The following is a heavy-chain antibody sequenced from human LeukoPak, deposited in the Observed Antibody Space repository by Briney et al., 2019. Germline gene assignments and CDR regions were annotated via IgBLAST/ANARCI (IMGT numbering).Heavy chain of an antibody. CDR2: INPSGGST. CDR1: GYTFTSYY. J-gene: IGHJ3*02. D-gene: IGHD3-22*01. Sequence: ASVKVSCKASGYTFTSYYLHCVRQAPGQGLEWMGIINPSGGSTSYAQKFQGRVTMTRDMSTSTVYMELSSLRSEDTAVYYCARPDRGYYYDSSGPDAFDIWGQGTMVTVSS. V-gene: IGHV1-46*01. CDR3: ARPDRGYYYDSSGPDAFDI.